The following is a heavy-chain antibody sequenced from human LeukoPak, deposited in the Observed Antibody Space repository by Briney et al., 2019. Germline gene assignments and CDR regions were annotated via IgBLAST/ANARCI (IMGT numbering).Heavy chain of an antibody. V-gene: IGHV3-23*01. CDR2: ISGSGGST. D-gene: IGHD3-10*01. CDR1: GFTFSSYA. Sequence: GGSLRLSCAASGFTFSSYAISWVRQAPGKGLEWVSAISGSGGSTYYADSVKGRFTISRDNSKNTLYLQMNSLRAEDTAVYCCAKTPVLLWFGESYFDYWGQGTLVTVSS. CDR3: AKTPVLLWFGESYFDY. J-gene: IGHJ4*02.